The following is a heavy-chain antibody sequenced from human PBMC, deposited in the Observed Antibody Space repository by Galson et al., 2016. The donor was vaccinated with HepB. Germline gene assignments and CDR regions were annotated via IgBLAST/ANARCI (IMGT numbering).Heavy chain of an antibody. D-gene: IGHD6-19*01. CDR2: IGGSGMST. J-gene: IGHJ3*02. CDR1: GFTFSNFA. V-gene: IGHV3-23*01. Sequence: SLRLSCAVSGFTFSNFAMSWVRQTPGKGLEWVSAIGGSGMSTFYADSVKGRFTISRDNSRNTLYVQMNNLRAEDTAVYYCARDYPGSSGNVGTFAIWGQGTMVAVSS. CDR3: ARDYPGSSGNVGTFAI.